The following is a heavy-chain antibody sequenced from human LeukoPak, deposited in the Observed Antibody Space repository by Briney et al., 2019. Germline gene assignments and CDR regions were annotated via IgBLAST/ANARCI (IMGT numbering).Heavy chain of an antibody. V-gene: IGHV1-2*02. D-gene: IGHD1-26*01. J-gene: IGHJ4*02. CDR2: INPKSGDT. Sequence: GASVKVSCKASGYTFTDYYMHWVRQAPGQGLEWMGWINPKSGDTRYAQKFRGRVTMTRDTSITTAYMDLSSLRSDDTAVYYCAREWDYYAFWGQGTLVTVSS. CDR1: GYTFTDYY. CDR3: AREWDYYAF.